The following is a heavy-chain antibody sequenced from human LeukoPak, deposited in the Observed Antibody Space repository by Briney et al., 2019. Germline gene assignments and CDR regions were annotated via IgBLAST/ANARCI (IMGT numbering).Heavy chain of an antibody. V-gene: IGHV1-18*04. J-gene: IGHJ5*02. D-gene: IGHD3-10*01. CDR1: GYTFTSYG. CDR3: ARVSMVRGVIRYNWFDP. CDR2: ISAYNGNT. Sequence: ASVKVSCKASGYTFTSYGISWVRQAPGQGLEWMGWISAYNGNTNYAQKLQGRVTMTTDTSTSTAYMELRSLRSDDAAVYYCARVSMVRGVIRYNWFDPWGQGTPVTVSS.